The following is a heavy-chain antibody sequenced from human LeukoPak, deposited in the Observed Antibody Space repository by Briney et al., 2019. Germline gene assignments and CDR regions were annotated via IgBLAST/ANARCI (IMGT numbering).Heavy chain of an antibody. V-gene: IGHV3-33*01. CDR2: IWYDGSNK. D-gene: IGHD7-27*01. J-gene: IGHJ4*02. CDR1: GFTFSSYG. Sequence: PGGSLRLSCAASGFTFSSYGMHWVRQAPGKGLEWVAVIWYDGSNKYYADSEKGRFTISRDNSKNTLYLQMNSLRAEDTAVYYCARSVLGTGQDYWGQGTLVTVSS. CDR3: ARSVLGTGQDY.